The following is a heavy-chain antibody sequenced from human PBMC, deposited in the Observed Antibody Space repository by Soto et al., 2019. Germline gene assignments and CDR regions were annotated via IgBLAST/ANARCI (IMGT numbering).Heavy chain of an antibody. CDR3: AKAKFDFWSGYWSPSLDF. CDR1: RYTFTSYY. J-gene: IGHJ4*02. V-gene: IGHV1-2*02. D-gene: IGHD3-3*01. Sequence: QVQLVQSGAEVKKPGASVKVSCKASRYTFTSYYIHWVRQAPGQGLEWMGWINPNNGYTKYTQKLQGRVTVTRDTSITTAYLALTRLQSADTAVYYCAKAKFDFWSGYWSPSLDFWGQGTLVTVSS. CDR2: INPNNGYT.